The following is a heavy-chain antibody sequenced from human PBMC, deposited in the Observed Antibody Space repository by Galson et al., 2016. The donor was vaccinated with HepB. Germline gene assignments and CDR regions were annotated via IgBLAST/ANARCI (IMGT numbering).Heavy chain of an antibody. V-gene: IGHV5-51*01. CDR3: ARVMGQWLPYF. CDR2: VYPAGSDT. CDR1: GYTFRSYW. Sequence: QSGAEVKKPGESLRISCKGSGYTFRSYWIGWVRQMPGKGLEWMGIVYPAGSDTRYSPSFQGQVTVSADKSISTLYLHWSSLKASDTAMYYCARVMGQWLPYFWGQGTLVTVS. D-gene: IGHD6-19*01. J-gene: IGHJ4*02.